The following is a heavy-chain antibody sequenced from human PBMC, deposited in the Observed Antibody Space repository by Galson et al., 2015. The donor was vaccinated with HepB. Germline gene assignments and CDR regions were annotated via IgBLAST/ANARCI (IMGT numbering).Heavy chain of an antibody. CDR1: GFTFSSYA. D-gene: IGHD1-1*01. V-gene: IGHV3-30-3*01. CDR2: ISYDGSNK. Sequence: SLRLSCAASGFTFSSYAMHWVRQAPGKGLEWVAVISYDGSNKYYADSVKGRFTISRDNSKNTLYLQMNSLRAEDTAVYYCARSWNDGEDYYYYGMDVWGQGTTVTVSS. J-gene: IGHJ6*02. CDR3: ARSWNDGEDYYYYGMDV.